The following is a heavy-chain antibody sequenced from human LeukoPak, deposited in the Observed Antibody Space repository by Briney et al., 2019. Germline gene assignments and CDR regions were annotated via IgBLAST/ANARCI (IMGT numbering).Heavy chain of an antibody. J-gene: IGHJ6*03. Sequence: GASVKVSCEASGGTFSVNSIIWVRQAPGQGLEWLGGINPMSGTANFAQKFQGRVTITADKSTNTVYMDLTSLRAEDTAVYYCARVRPTYSSSWGSYYYYYYMDVWGKGTTVTISS. CDR2: INPMSGTA. CDR3: ARVRPTYSSSWGSYYYYYYMDV. D-gene: IGHD6-13*01. V-gene: IGHV1-69*06. CDR1: GGTFSVNS.